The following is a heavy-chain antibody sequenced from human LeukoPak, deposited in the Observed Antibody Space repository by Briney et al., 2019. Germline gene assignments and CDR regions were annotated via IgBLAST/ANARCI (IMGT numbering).Heavy chain of an antibody. J-gene: IGHJ4*02. CDR2: ISSSSSTI. CDR1: GFTFSSYS. D-gene: IGHD1-26*01. V-gene: IGHV3-48*01. CDR3: ARDGGTYSRFFDY. Sequence: PGGSLRLSCAASGFTFSSYSMNWVRQAPGKGLEWVSYISSSSSTIDYADSVKGRFTISRDNAKNSLYLQMSSLRAEDTAVYYCARDGGTYSRFFDYWGQGTLVTVSS.